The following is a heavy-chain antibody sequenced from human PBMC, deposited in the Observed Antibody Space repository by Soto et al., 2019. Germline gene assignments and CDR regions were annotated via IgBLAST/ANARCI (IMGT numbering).Heavy chain of an antibody. CDR2: IYYSGST. V-gene: IGHV4-59*08. D-gene: IGHD2-8*01. CDR3: ARHEGVGYYYYGMDV. CDR1: GGSISSYY. J-gene: IGHJ6*02. Sequence: QVQLQESGPGLVKPSETLSLTCTVSGGSISSYYWSWIRQPPGKGLEWIGYIYYSGSTNYNPSLKIRVTISVDTSKNQFSLKLSSVTAADTAVYYCARHEGVGYYYYGMDVWGQGTTVTVSS.